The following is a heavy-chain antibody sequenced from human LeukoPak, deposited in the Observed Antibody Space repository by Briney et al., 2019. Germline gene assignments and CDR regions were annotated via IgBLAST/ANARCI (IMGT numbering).Heavy chain of an antibody. D-gene: IGHD3-3*01. J-gene: IGHJ4*02. CDR3: AREPIFGVLEETIDY. V-gene: IGHV3-11*01. Sequence: PGGSLRLSCAASGFTFSDYNMNWIRQVPGKGLEWISYISSSGSSTYYADSVKGRFTISRGNAKNSMYLEMNSLRAEDTAVYYCAREPIFGVLEETIDYWGQGTLVTVSS. CDR1: GFTFSDYN. CDR2: ISSSGSST.